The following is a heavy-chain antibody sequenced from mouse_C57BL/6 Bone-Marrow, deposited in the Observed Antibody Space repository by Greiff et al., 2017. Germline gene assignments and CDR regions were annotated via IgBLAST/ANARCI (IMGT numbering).Heavy chain of an antibody. J-gene: IGHJ2*01. Sequence: EVQLQQSGGGLVQPKGSLKLSCAASGFSFNTYAMNWVRQAPGKGLEWVARIRSKSNNYATYYADSVKDRFTISRDDSESMRYLQMNNLKTEDTAMYYCVRQDYGHFDYWGQGTTLTVSS. CDR2: IRSKSNNYAT. D-gene: IGHD1-1*01. V-gene: IGHV10-1*01. CDR3: VRQDYGHFDY. CDR1: GFSFNTYA.